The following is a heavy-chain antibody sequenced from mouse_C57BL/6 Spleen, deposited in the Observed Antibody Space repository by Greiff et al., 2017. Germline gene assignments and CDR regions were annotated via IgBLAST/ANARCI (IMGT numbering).Heavy chain of an antibody. V-gene: IGHV1-64*01. D-gene: IGHD2-4*01. CDR3: ARPYSMITTVTGTGDAMDY. J-gene: IGHJ4*01. CDR1: GYTFTSYW. Sequence: QVQLQQPGAELVKPGASVKLSCKASGYTFTSYWMHWVKQRPGQGLEWIGMIYPNSGSTNYNEKFKSKATLTVDKSSSTAYMQLSSLTSEDSAVYYCARPYSMITTVTGTGDAMDYWGQGTSVTVSS. CDR2: IYPNSGST.